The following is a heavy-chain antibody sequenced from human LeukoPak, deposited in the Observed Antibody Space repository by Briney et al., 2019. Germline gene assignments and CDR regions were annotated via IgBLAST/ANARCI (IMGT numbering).Heavy chain of an antibody. Sequence: GGSLRLSCAASGFTFSSYSMNWVRQAPGKGLEWVSYISSSSSTIYYADSVKGRFTISKDNAKNSLYLQMNSLRAEDTAVYFCAKRGVVIRVILVGFHKEAYYFDSWGQGALVTVSS. J-gene: IGHJ4*02. CDR2: ISSSSSTI. V-gene: IGHV3-48*04. CDR3: AKRGVVIRVILVGFHKEAYYFDS. D-gene: IGHD3-22*01. CDR1: GFTFSSYS.